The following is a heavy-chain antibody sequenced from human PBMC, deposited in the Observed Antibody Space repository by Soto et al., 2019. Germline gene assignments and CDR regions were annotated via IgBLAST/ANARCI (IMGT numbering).Heavy chain of an antibody. CDR3: AKTGYSGYEYFDY. CDR2: ISWNSGSI. V-gene: IGHV3-9*01. J-gene: IGHJ4*02. Sequence: DVQLVESGGGLVQPGRSLRLSCAASGFTFDDYAMHWVRQAPGKGLEWVSGISWNSGSIGYADSVKGRFTISRDNAKNSLYLQMNSLRAEDTALYYCAKTGYSGYEYFDYWGQGTLVTVSS. CDR1: GFTFDDYA. D-gene: IGHD5-12*01.